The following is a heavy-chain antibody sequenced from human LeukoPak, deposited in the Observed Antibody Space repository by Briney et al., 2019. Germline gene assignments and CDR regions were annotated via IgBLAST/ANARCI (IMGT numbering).Heavy chain of an antibody. J-gene: IGHJ6*02. CDR2: INPNSGGT. Sequence: ASVKVSCKASGYTFTRYYMHWVRQAPGQGLEWMGWINPNSGGTNYAQKFQGRVTMTRDTSISTAYMELSRLRSDDTAVYYCARDLSGTSSYYYGMDVWGQGTTVTVSS. V-gene: IGHV1-2*02. CDR1: GYTFTRYY. D-gene: IGHD1-26*01. CDR3: ARDLSGTSSYYYGMDV.